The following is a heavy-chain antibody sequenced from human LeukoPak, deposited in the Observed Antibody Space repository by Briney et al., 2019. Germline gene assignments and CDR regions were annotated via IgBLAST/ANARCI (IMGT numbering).Heavy chain of an antibody. D-gene: IGHD3-10*01. Sequence: GASVKVSCKASGGTFSSYAISWVRQAPGQGLEWMGRIIPILGIANYAQKFQGRVTITADKSTSTAYMELSSLRSEDTAVYYCARDYGSGSYRGRIIDYWGQGTLVTVSS. CDR1: GGTFSSYA. CDR3: ARDYGSGSYRGRIIDY. CDR2: IIPILGIA. V-gene: IGHV1-69*04. J-gene: IGHJ4*02.